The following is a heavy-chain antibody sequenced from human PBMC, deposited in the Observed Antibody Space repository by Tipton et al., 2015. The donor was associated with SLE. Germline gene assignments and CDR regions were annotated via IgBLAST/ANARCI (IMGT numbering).Heavy chain of an antibody. CDR1: GFTFSSYW. V-gene: IGHV3-7*01. CDR3: ARTKLRYFDWPYNWFDP. J-gene: IGHJ5*02. CDR2: IKQDGSEK. D-gene: IGHD3-9*01. Sequence: GSLRLSCAASGFTFSSYWMSWVRQAPGKGLEWVANIKQDGSEKYYVDSVKGRFTISRDNAKNSLYLQMNSLRAEDTAVYYCARTKLRYFDWPYNWFDPWGQGPLVTVSS.